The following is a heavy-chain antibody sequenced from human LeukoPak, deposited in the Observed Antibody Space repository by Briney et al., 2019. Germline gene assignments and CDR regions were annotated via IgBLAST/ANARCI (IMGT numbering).Heavy chain of an antibody. CDR3: ARDLGQYYDTSDNWFDP. Sequence: GGSLRLSCAASGFTFSSYSMNWVRQAPGKGLEWVSYISSSNSYIYYADSVKGRFTISRDNAKNTLNLQMNSLRAEDTAVYYCARDLGQYYDTSDNWFDPWGQGTLVTVSS. V-gene: IGHV3-21*01. CDR2: ISSSNSYI. D-gene: IGHD3-22*01. J-gene: IGHJ5*02. CDR1: GFTFSSYS.